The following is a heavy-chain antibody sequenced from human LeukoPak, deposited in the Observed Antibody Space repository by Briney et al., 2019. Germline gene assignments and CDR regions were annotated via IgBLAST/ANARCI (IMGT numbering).Heavy chain of an antibody. CDR2: ISYDGSNK. CDR1: GFTFSSYG. J-gene: IGHJ4*02. D-gene: IGHD2-2*01. CDR3: AKADCSSTSCPIDY. Sequence: PGGSPRLSCAASGFTFSSYGMHWVRQAPGKGLEWVAVISYDGSNKYYADSVKGRFTISRDNSKNTLYLQMNSLRAEDTAVYYCAKADCSSTSCPIDYWGQGTLVTVSS. V-gene: IGHV3-30*18.